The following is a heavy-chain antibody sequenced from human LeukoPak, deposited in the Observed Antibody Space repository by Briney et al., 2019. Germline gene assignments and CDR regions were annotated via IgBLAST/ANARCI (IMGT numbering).Heavy chain of an antibody. D-gene: IGHD1-26*01. CDR1: GGSISSYY. Sequence: SETLSLTCTVSGGSISSYYWSWIRQPAGKGLEWIGRIYTSGSTNYNPSLKSRVTMSVDTSKNQFSLKLSSVTAADTAVYYCARGGSYYYSDWFDPRGQGTLVTVSS. J-gene: IGHJ5*02. CDR3: ARGGSYYYSDWFDP. V-gene: IGHV4-4*07. CDR2: IYTSGST.